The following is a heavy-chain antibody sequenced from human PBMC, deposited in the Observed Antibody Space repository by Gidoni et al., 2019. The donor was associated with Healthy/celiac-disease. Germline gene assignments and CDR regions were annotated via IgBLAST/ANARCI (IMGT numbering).Heavy chain of an antibody. CDR1: GFTFSSYG. D-gene: IGHD2-8*02. CDR3: ASSVDTGYFDY. J-gene: IGHJ4*02. V-gene: IGHV3-33*01. Sequence: QVQLVESGGGVVQPGRSLRLSCAAYGFTFSSYGMHWVRQAPGKGLAWVAVIGYDGSNKYYADSVKGRFTISRDNSKNTLYLQMNSLRAEDTAVYYCASSVDTGYFDYWGQGTLVTVSS. CDR2: IGYDGSNK.